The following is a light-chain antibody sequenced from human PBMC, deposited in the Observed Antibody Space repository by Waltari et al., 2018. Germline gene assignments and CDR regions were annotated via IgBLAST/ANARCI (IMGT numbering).Light chain of an antibody. J-gene: IGLJ3*02. CDR3: CSYAGTYTVRV. CDR1: SSDVGAYNH. CDR2: GVR. Sequence: QSALTQPRSVSGSPGQSVTISCTGTSSDVGAYNHVSWYQQNPGKAPKLMIYGVRKRPSGVPDRFSGSKSGNTASLTISGLQAEDEGDYYCCSYAGTYTVRVFGGGTKVTVL. V-gene: IGLV2-11*01.